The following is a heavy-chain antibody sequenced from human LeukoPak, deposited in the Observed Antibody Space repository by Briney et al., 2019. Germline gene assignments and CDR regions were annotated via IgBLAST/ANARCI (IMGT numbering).Heavy chain of an antibody. Sequence: GGSLRLSCAASGFTFSSYWMSWVRQAPGKGLEWVANIKQVGSEKYYVDSVKGRFTISRDNAKNSLYLQMNSLRAEDTAVYYCARVGDFWSGYFYYYYYGMDVWGQGTTVTVSS. CDR1: GFTFSSYW. CDR3: ARVGDFWSGYFYYYYYGMDV. D-gene: IGHD3-3*01. J-gene: IGHJ6*02. CDR2: IKQVGSEK. V-gene: IGHV3-7*03.